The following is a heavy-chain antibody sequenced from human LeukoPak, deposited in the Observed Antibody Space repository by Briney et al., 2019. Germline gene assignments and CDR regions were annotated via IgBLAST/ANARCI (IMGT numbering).Heavy chain of an antibody. D-gene: IGHD2-15*01. CDR1: GGSFSGYY. CDR2: INHSGST. V-gene: IGHV4-34*01. CDR3: ARGPRGTAATDY. J-gene: IGHJ4*02. Sequence: SETLSLTCAVYGGSFSGYYWSWIRQPPGKRLEWIGEINHSGSTNYNPSLKSRVTISVDTSKNQFSLKLSSVTAADTAVYYCARGPRGTAATDYWGQGTLVTVSS.